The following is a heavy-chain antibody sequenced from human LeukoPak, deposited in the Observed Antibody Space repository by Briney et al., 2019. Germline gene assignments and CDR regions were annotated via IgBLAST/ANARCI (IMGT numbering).Heavy chain of an antibody. J-gene: IGHJ3*02. CDR3: AKDHPRCEAVDI. V-gene: IGHV3-21*04. Sequence: PGGSLRLSCAASGFTFSSYSMNWVRQAPGKGLEWVPSISSSSSYIYYADSVKGRFTISRDNAKNSLYLQMNSLRAEDTAVYYCAKDHPRCEAVDIWGQGTIVTVSS. CDR2: ISSSSSYI. D-gene: IGHD4-17*01. CDR1: GFTFSSYS.